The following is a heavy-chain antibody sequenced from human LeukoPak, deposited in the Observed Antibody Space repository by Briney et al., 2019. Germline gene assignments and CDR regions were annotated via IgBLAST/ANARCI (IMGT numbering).Heavy chain of an antibody. J-gene: IGHJ3*02. CDR1: GYTFTGYY. Sequence: GASVKVSCKASGYTFTGYYMHWVRQAPGQGLEWMGWINPNSGGTNYAQKFQGRVTMTRDTSISTAYMELSRLRSDDTAVYYCARAIRHGDYRKVAFDIWGQGTMVTVSS. V-gene: IGHV1-2*02. CDR2: INPNSGGT. D-gene: IGHD4-17*01. CDR3: ARAIRHGDYRKVAFDI.